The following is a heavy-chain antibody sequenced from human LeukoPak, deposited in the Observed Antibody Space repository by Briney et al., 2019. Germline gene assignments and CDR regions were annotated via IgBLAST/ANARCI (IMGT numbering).Heavy chain of an antibody. CDR3: ARGLGPRYCSGGSCYSGYYYGLDV. V-gene: IGHV3-30*03. CDR1: GFSFSTYG. Sequence: GGSLRLSCAASGFSFSTYGMHWVRQAPGRGLERVAFLFYDGSNSYYADSVKGRFTISRDNSKNTLYLQMNSLRAEDTAVYFCARGLGPRYCSGGSCYSGYYYGLDVWGQGTTVTVSS. D-gene: IGHD2-15*01. CDR2: LFYDGSNS. J-gene: IGHJ6*02.